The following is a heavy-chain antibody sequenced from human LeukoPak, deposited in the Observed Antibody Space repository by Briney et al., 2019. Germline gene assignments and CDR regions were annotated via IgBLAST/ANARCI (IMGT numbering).Heavy chain of an antibody. CDR3: ARVSGFWSGYPNWFDP. CDR1: GGSISSYY. V-gene: IGHV4-59*01. J-gene: IGHJ5*02. CDR2: IYYSGST. Sequence: SETLSLTCTVSGGSISSYYWSWIRQPPGMGLEWIGYIYYSGSTNYNPSLKSRVTISVDTSKNQFSLKLSSVTAADTAVYYCARVSGFWSGYPNWFDPWGQGTLVTVSS. D-gene: IGHD3-3*01.